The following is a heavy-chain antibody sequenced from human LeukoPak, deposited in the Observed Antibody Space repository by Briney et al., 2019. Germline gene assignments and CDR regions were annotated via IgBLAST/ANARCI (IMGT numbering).Heavy chain of an antibody. V-gene: IGHV4-39*07. CDR3: ASVDSYGYIGDY. D-gene: IGHD5-18*01. CDR1: GGSISSSSYY. Sequence: SETLSLTCTVSGGSISSSSYYWGWIRQPPGKGLEWIGSIYYSGSTYYNPSLKSRVTISVDTSKNQFSLKLSSVTAADTAVYYCASVDSYGYIGDYWGQGTLVTVSS. CDR2: IYYSGST. J-gene: IGHJ4*02.